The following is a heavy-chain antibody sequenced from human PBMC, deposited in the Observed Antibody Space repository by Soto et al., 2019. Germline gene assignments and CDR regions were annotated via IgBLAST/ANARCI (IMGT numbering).Heavy chain of an antibody. CDR1: GFTFSSYS. V-gene: IGHV3-21*01. Sequence: EVQLVESGGGLVKPGGSLRLSCAASGFTFSSYSMNWVRQAPGKGLEWVSSISSSSSYIYYADSVKGRFTISRDNAKNSLYLQMNRLRAEDTAVYYCARDHRNMVRGFIGDYMDVWGKGTTVTVSS. J-gene: IGHJ6*03. D-gene: IGHD3-10*01. CDR2: ISSSSSYI. CDR3: ARDHRNMVRGFIGDYMDV.